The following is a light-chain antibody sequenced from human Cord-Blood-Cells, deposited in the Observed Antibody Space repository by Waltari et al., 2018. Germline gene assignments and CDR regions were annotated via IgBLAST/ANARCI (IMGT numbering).Light chain of an antibody. CDR1: QSISSY. V-gene: IGKV1-39*01. CDR2: AAS. CDR3: QQSYSTPL. J-gene: IGKJ3*01. Sequence: DIQMTQSPSSLSASVGDRVTITCRASQSISSYLNWYQQKPGKDPTLLIYAASSLQSGVPSRFSGSGSGTDFTLTISSLQPEDFATYYCQQSYSTPLFGPGTKVDIK.